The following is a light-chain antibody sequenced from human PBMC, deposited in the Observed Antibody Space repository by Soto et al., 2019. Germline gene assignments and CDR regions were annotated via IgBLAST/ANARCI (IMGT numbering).Light chain of an antibody. J-gene: IGKJ4*01. V-gene: IGKV1-39*01. CDR2: AAS. Sequence: DIQMTQSPSSLSASVGDRVTITCRASQSISGYLNWYQQKPGKAPKLLIFAASSLQSGVPSRFSGSGSGTDFTLTINSLQPEDFATYYCQQSYSTPITFGGGTKVDIK. CDR3: QQSYSTPIT. CDR1: QSISGY.